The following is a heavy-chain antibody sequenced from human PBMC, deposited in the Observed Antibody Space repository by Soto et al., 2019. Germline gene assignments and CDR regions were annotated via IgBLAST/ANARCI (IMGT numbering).Heavy chain of an antibody. D-gene: IGHD2-2*01. Sequence: SETLSLTCAVSGVSISSGNWWTWVRQTPQRGLEYIGEIFHDGTDNYYPSFERRVAISVDTSKNQFSLKLASVTAADTAMYFCARLGYDTRLNYMYFDFWGQGALVTVSS. CDR3: ARLGYDTRLNYMYFDF. CDR2: IFHDGTD. J-gene: IGHJ4*02. V-gene: IGHV4-4*02. CDR1: GVSISSGNW.